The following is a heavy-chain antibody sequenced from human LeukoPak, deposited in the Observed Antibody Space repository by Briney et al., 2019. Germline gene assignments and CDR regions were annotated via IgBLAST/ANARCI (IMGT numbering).Heavy chain of an antibody. CDR1: GYTFTGYY. Sequence: GASVKVSCKASGYTFTGYYMHWVRQAPGQGLEWMGWINPNSGGTNYAQKFQGRVTMTRDTSISTAYMELSRLRSDDTAVYYCARGGIAADKYNWFDPWGQGTLVTVSS. CDR3: ARGGIAADKYNWFDP. V-gene: IGHV1-2*02. J-gene: IGHJ5*02. CDR2: INPNSGGT. D-gene: IGHD6-13*01.